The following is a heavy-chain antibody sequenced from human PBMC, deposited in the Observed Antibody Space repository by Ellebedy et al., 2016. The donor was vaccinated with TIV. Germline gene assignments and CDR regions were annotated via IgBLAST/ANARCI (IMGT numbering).Heavy chain of an antibody. V-gene: IGHV4-38-2*02. CDR1: GYFIINGYY. Sequence: SETLSLTCTVSGYFIINGYYWGWIRQPPGKGLEWIGNIFQTATTYYNPSLRRRVSISVDASRNQFSLKLNSVTAADTAIYYCVRYDSRGVGATAVDYWGQGTLVTVSS. CDR2: IFQTATT. J-gene: IGHJ4*02. CDR3: VRYDSRGVGATAVDY. D-gene: IGHD1-26*01.